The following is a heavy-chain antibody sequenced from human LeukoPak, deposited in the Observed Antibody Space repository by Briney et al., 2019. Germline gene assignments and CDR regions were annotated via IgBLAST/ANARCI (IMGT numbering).Heavy chain of an antibody. V-gene: IGHV4-59*08. CDR2: IYYSGST. J-gene: IGHJ4*02. Sequence: SETLSLTCTVSGGSISNYYWSWIRQPPGKGLEWIGYIYYSGSTNYNPSLKSRVTISLDTSKKQFSLKLSSMTAADTAVYYCARFRTTVVTPDYWGQGTLVTVSS. CDR1: GGSISNYY. D-gene: IGHD4-23*01. CDR3: ARFRTTVVTPDY.